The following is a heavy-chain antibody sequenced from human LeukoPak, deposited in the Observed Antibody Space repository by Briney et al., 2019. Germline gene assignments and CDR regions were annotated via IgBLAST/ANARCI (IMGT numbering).Heavy chain of an antibody. Sequence: PGGSLRLSCAASRFTFDDYAMHWVRQAPGKGLEWVSGISWNSGRIVYADAVKGRFTISRDNSKNTLYLQINSLRAEDTAVYYCAKDHLPGIVVADRDYWGLGTLVTVSS. CDR2: ISWNSGRI. CDR1: RFTFDDYA. J-gene: IGHJ4*02. CDR3: AKDHLPGIVVADRDY. V-gene: IGHV3-9*01. D-gene: IGHD6-19*01.